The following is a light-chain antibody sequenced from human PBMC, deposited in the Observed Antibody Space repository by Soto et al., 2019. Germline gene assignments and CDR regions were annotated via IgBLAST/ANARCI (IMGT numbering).Light chain of an antibody. CDR1: SSNIGDND. V-gene: IGLV1-47*02. Sequence: QSVLAQPPSASGTPGQRVTISCSGSSSNIGDNDVFWYQQFPGTAPKLLTYTDNQRPSGVPDRFSDSKSGTSASLAISGLRPEDEADYYCAAWDDSLSGRVFGGGTKVTVL. CDR3: AAWDDSLSGRV. J-gene: IGLJ3*02. CDR2: TDN.